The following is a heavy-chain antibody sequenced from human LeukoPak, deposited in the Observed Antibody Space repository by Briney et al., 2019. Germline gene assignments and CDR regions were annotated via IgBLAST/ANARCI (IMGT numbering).Heavy chain of an antibody. CDR2: IYHSGST. Sequence: SETLSLTCTVSGYSISSGYYWGWIRQPPGKGLEWIGSIYHSGSTYYNPSLKSRVTLSVDTFKNQISLHLASATDADTAVYYCARSGHRIAATGYMDVWGKGTTVTVS. CDR3: ARSGHRIAATGYMDV. V-gene: IGHV4-38-2*02. J-gene: IGHJ6*03. CDR1: GYSISSGYY. D-gene: IGHD6-13*01.